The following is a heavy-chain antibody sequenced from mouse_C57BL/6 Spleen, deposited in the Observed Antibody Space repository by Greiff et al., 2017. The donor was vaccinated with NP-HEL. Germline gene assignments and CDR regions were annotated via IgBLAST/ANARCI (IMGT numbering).Heavy chain of an antibody. J-gene: IGHJ2*01. CDR3: ARTARIKY. Sequence: DVKLQESGPGLVKPSQSLSLTCTVTGYSITSGYGWNWIRQFPGNKLEWMDYISYSGSTNYNPYLKSRISITRYTSKNQCFLQLNSVTTEDTATYYCARTARIKYWGQGPALTVPS. CDR2: ISYSGST. V-gene: IGHV3-2*02. CDR1: GYSITSGYG. D-gene: IGHD1-2*01.